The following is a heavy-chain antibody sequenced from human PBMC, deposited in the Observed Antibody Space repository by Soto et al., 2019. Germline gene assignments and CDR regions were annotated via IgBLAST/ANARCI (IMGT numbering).Heavy chain of an antibody. CDR1: GGSISSSSYY. CDR2: IYYSGST. CDR3: ARPQYGNYEGYYYYYMDV. Sequence: QLRLQESGPALVKPSETLSLTCTVSGGSISSSSYYWGWIRQPPGKGLEWIGSIYYSGSTYYNPSLKSRVTISVDTSKNQFSLKLSSVTAADTAVYYCARPQYGNYEGYYYYYMDVWCKGTTVTVSS. D-gene: IGHD4-17*01. J-gene: IGHJ6*03. V-gene: IGHV4-39*01.